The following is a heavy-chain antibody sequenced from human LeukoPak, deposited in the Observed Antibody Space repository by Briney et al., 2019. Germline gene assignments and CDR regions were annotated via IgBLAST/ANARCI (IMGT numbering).Heavy chain of an antibody. CDR1: GYTFTRYY. V-gene: IGHV1-46*01. CDR2: ISPSGETT. Sequence: ASVKVSCKASGYTFTRYYMHWVRQAPGQELEWMGIISPSGETTSYAQKFQGRVTMTRDTSTRTVYLDLSSLRSEDTAVYYCARGRDYYAVSGYHNWFDAWGQGTLVTVSS. J-gene: IGHJ5*02. D-gene: IGHD3-22*01. CDR3: ARGRDYYAVSGYHNWFDA.